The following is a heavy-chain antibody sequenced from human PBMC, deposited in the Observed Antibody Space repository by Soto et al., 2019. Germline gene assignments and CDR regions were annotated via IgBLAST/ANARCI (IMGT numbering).Heavy chain of an antibody. J-gene: IGHJ6*04. CDR2: ISWNSGTM. D-gene: IGHD2-2*01. CDR3: AKGWCSSTRCLTYSSRDV. V-gene: IGHV3-9*01. Sequence: EVQLVESGGGLVQPGRSLRLSCAASGFSFDEYAMHWVRQAPGKGLEWVSGISWNSGTMGYGDSVKGRFTIATHNAKNDLYAQMNGLRAADTSLYYSAKGWCSSTRCLTYSSRDVWGKGDAVTVPS. CDR1: GFSFDEYA.